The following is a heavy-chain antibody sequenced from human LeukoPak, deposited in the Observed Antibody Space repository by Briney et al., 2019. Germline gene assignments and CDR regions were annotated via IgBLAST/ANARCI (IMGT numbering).Heavy chain of an antibody. D-gene: IGHD6-13*01. J-gene: IGHJ4*02. V-gene: IGHV3-NL1*01. Sequence: GGSLRLSGAASGFTFSSYGMHWVRQAPGKGLEWVSVVSGGGGSTYYAASVKGRFTISRDNSNNTVFLQMNSLRVEDTALHYCAKDWSIYSNTYDFDSWGQGTLVTVSS. CDR3: AKDWSIYSNTYDFDS. CDR1: GFTFSSYG. CDR2: VSGGGGST.